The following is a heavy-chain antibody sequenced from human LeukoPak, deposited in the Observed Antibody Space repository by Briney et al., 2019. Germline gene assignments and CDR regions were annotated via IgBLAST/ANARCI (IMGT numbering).Heavy chain of an antibody. J-gene: IGHJ4*02. V-gene: IGHV1-2*02. CDR3: ARDPPGDIGLDC. Sequence: VSVKVSCKISVYTFSDYYVHWVRQTPGQGVEWMGWIEPHCGGTDFGEESHGRLTMTRDTFITTVYMEMTRLTSDDTAVYYGARDPPGDIGLDCWGQGTLVTVSS. CDR2: IEPHCGGT. CDR1: VYTFSDYY. D-gene: IGHD3-16*01.